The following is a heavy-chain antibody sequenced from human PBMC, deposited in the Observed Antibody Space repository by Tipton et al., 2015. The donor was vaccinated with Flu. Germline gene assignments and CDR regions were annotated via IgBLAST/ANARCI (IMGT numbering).Heavy chain of an antibody. CDR3: ARPGDRGDYSWFGP. D-gene: IGHD4-17*01. CDR1: GDSIGSRYF. J-gene: IGHJ5*02. V-gene: IGHV4-38-2*01. CDR2: IGHTGNT. Sequence: LRLSGSVSGDSIGSRYFWGWIRQPPGKGLEWIGNIGHTGNTYHNPSLKSRVRLSVDTSKNQFSLKLSSVTAADTAVYYCARPGDRGDYSWFGPWGQGTLVTVSS.